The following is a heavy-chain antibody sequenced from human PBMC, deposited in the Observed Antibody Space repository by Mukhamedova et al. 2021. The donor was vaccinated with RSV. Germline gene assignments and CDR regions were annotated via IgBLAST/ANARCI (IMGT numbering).Heavy chain of an antibody. V-gene: IGHV3-53*04. CDR3: ARRLDYGDYGDAFDI. Sequence: VRQAPGKGLEWVSVIYSGGSTYYADSVKGRFTISRHNSKNTLYLQMNSLRAEDTAVYYCARRLDYGDYGDAFDIWGQGTMVTGSS. J-gene: IGHJ3*02. CDR2: IYSGGST. D-gene: IGHD4-17*01.